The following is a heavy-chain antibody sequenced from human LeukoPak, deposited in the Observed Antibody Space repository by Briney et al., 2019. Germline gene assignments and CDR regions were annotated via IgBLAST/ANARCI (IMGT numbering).Heavy chain of an antibody. D-gene: IGHD3-3*01. CDR1: GGSISSYY. CDR2: IYYSGST. V-gene: IGHV4-59*01. CDR3: ARDEYYDFWSGPPGV. J-gene: IGHJ6*04. Sequence: SETLSLTCTVSGGSISSYYWSWIRQPPGKGLEWIGYIYYSGSTNYNPSLKSRVTISVDTSKNQFSLKLSSVTAADTAVYYCARDEYYDFWSGPPGVWGKGTTVTVSS.